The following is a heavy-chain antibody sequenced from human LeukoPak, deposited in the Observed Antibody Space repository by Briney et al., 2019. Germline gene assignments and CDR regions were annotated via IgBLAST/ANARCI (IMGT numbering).Heavy chain of an antibody. J-gene: IGHJ4*02. CDR1: GFXFSTYG. CDR2: ISSGSGTI. CDR3: ATYRGPLDY. Sequence: PGGSLRLSCAASGFXFSTYGINWVRQAPGKGLEWVSYISSGSGTIYYADSVKGRFTISRDNAKNSLYLQMNSLRDEDTGVYYCATYRGPLDYWGQGTLVTVSS. V-gene: IGHV3-48*02. D-gene: IGHD3-10*01.